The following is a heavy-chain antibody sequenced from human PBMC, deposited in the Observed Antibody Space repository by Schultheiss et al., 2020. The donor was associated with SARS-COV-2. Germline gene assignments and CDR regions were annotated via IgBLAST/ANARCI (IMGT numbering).Heavy chain of an antibody. V-gene: IGHV4-39*07. J-gene: IGHJ6*02. D-gene: IGHD4-23*01. CDR3: ARMTTVGNYYYYYGMDV. Sequence: SETLSLTCTVSGGSISSGGYYWRWIRQPPGKGLEWIGEINHSGSTNYNPSLKSRVTISVDTSKNQFSLQLNSVTPEDTAVYYCARMTTVGNYYYYYGMDVWGQGTTVTVSS. CDR2: INHSGST. CDR1: GGSISSGGYY.